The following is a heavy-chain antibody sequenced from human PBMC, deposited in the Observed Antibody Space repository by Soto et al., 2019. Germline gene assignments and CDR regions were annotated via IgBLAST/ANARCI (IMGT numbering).Heavy chain of an antibody. CDR1: GGSISSYY. J-gene: IGHJ6*02. CDR2: IYYSGGT. V-gene: IGHV4-59*01. CDR3: ARGDILTGYYLDSGMDV. D-gene: IGHD3-9*01. Sequence: SETLSLTCTVSGGSISSYYWSWIRQPPGKGLEWIGYIYYSGGTNYNPSLKSRVTISVDTSKNQFSLKLSSVTAADTAVYYCARGDILTGYYLDSGMDVWGQGTTVTVSS.